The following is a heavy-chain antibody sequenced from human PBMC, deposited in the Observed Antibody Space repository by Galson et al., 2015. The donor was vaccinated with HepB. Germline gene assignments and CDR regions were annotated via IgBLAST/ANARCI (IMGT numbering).Heavy chain of an antibody. Sequence: SVKVSCKASGYTFTSYDINWVRQAPGQGLEWMGWMNPNSGKTGYGQRFQGRVTLTRDTSITTAYMDLSRLTSDDTAVYYCARGRDFRSGYSGAFDLWGQGTKVIVS. J-gene: IGHJ3*01. V-gene: IGHV1-8*01. CDR1: GYTFTSYD. D-gene: IGHD3-3*01. CDR3: ARGRDFRSGYSGAFDL. CDR2: MNPNSGKT.